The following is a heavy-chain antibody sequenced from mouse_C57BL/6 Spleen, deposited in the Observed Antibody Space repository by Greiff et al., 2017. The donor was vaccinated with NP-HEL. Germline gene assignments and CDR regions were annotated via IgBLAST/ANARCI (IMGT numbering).Heavy chain of an antibody. Sequence: EVKLVESGGGLVKPGGSLKLSCAASGFTFSDYGMHWVRQAPEKGLEWVAYISSGSSTIYYADTVKGRFTISRDNAKNTLVLQRTSLRSEDTAMYYCARGNYGSSPYWYFDVWGTGTTVTVSS. D-gene: IGHD1-1*01. J-gene: IGHJ1*03. CDR1: GFTFSDYG. CDR3: ARGNYGSSPYWYFDV. CDR2: ISSGSSTI. V-gene: IGHV5-17*01.